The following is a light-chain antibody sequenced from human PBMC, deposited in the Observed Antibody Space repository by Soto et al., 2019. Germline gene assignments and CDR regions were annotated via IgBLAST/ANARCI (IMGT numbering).Light chain of an antibody. J-gene: IGKJ2*01. CDR1: QSISDR. Sequence: DIQMTQSPSTLSASVGDRVTITCRASQSISDRLAWYKQKPGKAPKLLIYGASNFESGVPSRFSGSGSGTDFTLTNSSLQPDDFATYFCQQYNSYSYTFGQGTKLEIK. V-gene: IGKV1-5*01. CDR3: QQYNSYSYT. CDR2: GAS.